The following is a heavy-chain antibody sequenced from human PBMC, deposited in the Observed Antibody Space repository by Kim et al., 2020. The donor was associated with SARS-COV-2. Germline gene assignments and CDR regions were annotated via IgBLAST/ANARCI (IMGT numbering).Heavy chain of an antibody. CDR2: IYYSGST. D-gene: IGHD2-15*01. V-gene: IGHV4-31*03. J-gene: IGHJ3*02. CDR1: GGSISSGGYY. CDR3: ARGTVVTPQMLFDI. Sequence: SETLSLTCTVSGGSISSGGYYWSWIRQHPGKGLEWIGYIYYSGSTYYNPSLKSRVTISVDTSKNQFSLKLSSVTAADTAVYYCARGTVVTPQMLFDIWGQGTMVTVSS.